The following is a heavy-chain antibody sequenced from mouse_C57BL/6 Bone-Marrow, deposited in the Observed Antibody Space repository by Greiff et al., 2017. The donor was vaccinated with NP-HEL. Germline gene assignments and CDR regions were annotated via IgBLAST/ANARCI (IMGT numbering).Heavy chain of an antibody. CDR1: GFNIKDDY. J-gene: IGHJ4*01. V-gene: IGHV14-4*01. CDR2: IDPENGDT. D-gene: IGHD1-1*01. Sequence: EVKLQESGAELVRPGASVKLSCTASGFNIKDDYMHWVKQRPEQGLEWIGWIDPENGDTEYASKFQGKATITADTSSNTAYLQLSSLTSEDTAVYYCTTITTVVAPYAMDYWGQGTSVTVSS. CDR3: TTITTVVAPYAMDY.